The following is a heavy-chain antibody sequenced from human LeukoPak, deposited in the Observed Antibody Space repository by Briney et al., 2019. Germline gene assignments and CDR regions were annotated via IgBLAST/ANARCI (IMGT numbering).Heavy chain of an antibody. V-gene: IGHV3-7*02. CDR1: GFTFSSIW. CDR3: ATSHSGYDSYYYYGMDV. D-gene: IGHD5-12*01. Sequence: PGGSLRLSCAASGFTFSSIWMSWVRQAPGKGLEWVANIKHDGSETNYVDSVRGRFTISRDNAENSLHLQMNSLRVEDTAVYYCATSHSGYDSYYYYGMDVWGQGTTVTVSS. CDR2: IKHDGSET. J-gene: IGHJ6*02.